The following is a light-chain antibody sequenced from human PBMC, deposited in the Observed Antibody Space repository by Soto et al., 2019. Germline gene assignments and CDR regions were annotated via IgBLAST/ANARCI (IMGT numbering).Light chain of an antibody. CDR2: GAS. V-gene: IGKV3-20*01. CDR3: QQFGSSLPWT. CDR1: QTVIRNY. Sequence: EIVLTQSPDTLSLSPGERVTLSCRASQTVIRNYLAWYQQQPGQAPSLLIYGASRRATGTPDRFSGSGSGTDFTLTISRLEPEDFAVYYCQQFGSSLPWTFGQGTKVDI. J-gene: IGKJ1*01.